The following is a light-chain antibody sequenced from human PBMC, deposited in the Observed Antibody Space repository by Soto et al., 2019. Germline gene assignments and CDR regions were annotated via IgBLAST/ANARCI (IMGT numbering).Light chain of an antibody. CDR3: QQYGGSFLT. J-gene: IGKJ4*01. Sequence: EIVLTQSPGTLSLSPGERATLSCRASQSVDSSYLAWYQQKPGQAPRLLIYGASSRATGIPDRFSGSGSGTDFTLNISRLEPEDCAVYYCQQYGGSFLTFGGGTKVEIK. CDR2: GAS. V-gene: IGKV3-20*01. CDR1: QSVDSSY.